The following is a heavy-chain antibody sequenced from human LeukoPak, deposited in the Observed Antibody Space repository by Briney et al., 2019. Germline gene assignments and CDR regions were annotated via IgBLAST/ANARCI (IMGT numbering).Heavy chain of an antibody. Sequence: GGSLRLSCAASGFTFSSYWMHWVRHAPGKGLVWVSRINNDGSYTGYADSVKGRFTISRDNAKNTLYLQMNSLRDEDTAVYYCARVRRVVVVPAALDYWGQGTLVTVSS. CDR2: INNDGSYT. CDR3: ARVRRVVVVPAALDY. J-gene: IGHJ4*02. CDR1: GFTFSSYW. D-gene: IGHD2-2*01. V-gene: IGHV3-74*01.